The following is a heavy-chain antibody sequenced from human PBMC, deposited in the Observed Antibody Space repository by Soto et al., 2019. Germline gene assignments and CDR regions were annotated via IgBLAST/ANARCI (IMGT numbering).Heavy chain of an antibody. CDR1: GFTFSSYA. D-gene: IGHD3-22*01. Sequence: EVPLLESGGGLVQPGGSLRLSCAASGFTFSSYAMSWVRQAPGKGLEWVSAISGSGGSTYYADSVKGRFTISRDNSKNTLYLQMNSLRAEDTAVYYCGPEHNYYDSSGRNAFDIWGQGTMVTVSS. J-gene: IGHJ3*02. V-gene: IGHV3-23*01. CDR2: ISGSGGST. CDR3: GPEHNYYDSSGRNAFDI.